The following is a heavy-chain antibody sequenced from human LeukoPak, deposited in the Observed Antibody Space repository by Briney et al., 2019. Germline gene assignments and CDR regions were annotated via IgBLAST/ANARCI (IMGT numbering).Heavy chain of an antibody. CDR1: GFTFSSYW. Sequence: GGSLRLSCVASGFTFSSYWMHWVRQDPRKGLVWVSRINGDGRNINYADSVRGRFTISRDNSKNTLYLQMNSLRAEDTAVYYCAKDKIRSGYERYYFDYWGQGTLVTVSS. V-gene: IGHV3-74*01. J-gene: IGHJ4*02. CDR2: INGDGRNI. D-gene: IGHD5-12*01. CDR3: AKDKIRSGYERYYFDY.